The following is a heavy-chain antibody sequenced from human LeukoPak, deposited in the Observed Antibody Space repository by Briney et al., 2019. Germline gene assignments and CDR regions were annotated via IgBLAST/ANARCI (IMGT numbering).Heavy chain of an antibody. J-gene: IGHJ4*02. D-gene: IGHD3-22*01. CDR1: GFTFSSYW. CDR3: AKGVTRTYDSSGYSWFDY. CDR2: IKQDGSEK. V-gene: IGHV3-7*01. Sequence: PGGSLRLSCAASGFTFSSYWMSWVRQAPGKGLEWVANIKQDGSEKYYVDSVKGRFTISRDNAKNSLYLQMNSLRAEDTAVYYCAKGVTRTYDSSGYSWFDYWGQGTLVTVSS.